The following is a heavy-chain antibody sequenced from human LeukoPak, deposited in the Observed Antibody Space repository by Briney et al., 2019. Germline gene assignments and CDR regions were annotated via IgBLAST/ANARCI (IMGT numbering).Heavy chain of an antibody. CDR2: INPSGGST. Sequence: ASVTVSCKASGYTFTSYYMHWVRQAPGQGLEWMGLINPSGGSTSYAQNLQGRVTITRDTSTSTVYMELSSLRSEDTAVYYCARDAGIAARTYYFDYWGQGTLVTVSS. CDR1: GYTFTSYY. D-gene: IGHD6-6*01. CDR3: ARDAGIAARTYYFDY. V-gene: IGHV1-46*01. J-gene: IGHJ4*02.